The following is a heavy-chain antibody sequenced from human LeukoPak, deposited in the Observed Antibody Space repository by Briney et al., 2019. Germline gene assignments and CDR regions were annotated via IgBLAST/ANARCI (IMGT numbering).Heavy chain of an antibody. Sequence: SVKVSCKASGYTFTSYAMNWVRQAPGQGLEWMGGIIPIFGTANYAQKFQGRVTITADESTSTAYMELSSLRSEDTAVYYCARSHADITMIVVVITQPFDYWGQGTLVTVSS. D-gene: IGHD3-22*01. CDR1: GYTFTSYA. V-gene: IGHV1-69*13. J-gene: IGHJ4*02. CDR2: IIPIFGTA. CDR3: ARSHADITMIVVVITQPFDY.